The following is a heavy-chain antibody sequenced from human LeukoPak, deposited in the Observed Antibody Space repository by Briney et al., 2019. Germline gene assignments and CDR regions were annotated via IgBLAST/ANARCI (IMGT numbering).Heavy chain of an antibody. D-gene: IGHD1-26*01. Sequence: PSETLSLTCTGTGGSISSYYWSWIRQPPGKGLEWIGYIYYSGSTNYNPSLKSRVTISVDTSKNQFSLKLSSVTAADTAVYYCARQGELPFFDYWGQGTLVTVSS. V-gene: IGHV4-59*01. CDR2: IYYSGST. CDR3: ARQGELPFFDY. J-gene: IGHJ4*02. CDR1: GGSISSYY.